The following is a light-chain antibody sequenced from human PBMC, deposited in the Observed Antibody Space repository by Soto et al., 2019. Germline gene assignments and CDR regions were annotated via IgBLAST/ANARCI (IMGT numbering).Light chain of an antibody. CDR1: SSDVGGYNF. CDR3: SSYTSSSTLENV. J-gene: IGLJ1*01. V-gene: IGLV2-14*01. Sequence: QSALTQPASVSGSPGQSITISCTGTSSDVGGYNFVSWYQQQSGKAPKLMIHEVSNRPSGVSNRFSGSKSGNTASLTISGLQAEDEADYYCSSYTSSSTLENVFGTGTKVTVL. CDR2: EVS.